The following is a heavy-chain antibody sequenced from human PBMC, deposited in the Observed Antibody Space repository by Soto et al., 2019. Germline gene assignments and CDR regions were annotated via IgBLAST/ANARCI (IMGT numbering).Heavy chain of an antibody. Sequence: QVQLVESGGGVVQPGTSLRLSCATSGFTFSRYAMHWVRQAPGKGLEWVAILWSDGSNVHYGDSVKGRFTISRDNSKNTLYLQMNDLRVEDTAVYSCARDFSDYGDSGGFDQWGQGTLGTVSS. CDR1: GFTFSRYA. D-gene: IGHD4-17*01. J-gene: IGHJ4*02. V-gene: IGHV3-33*01. CDR3: ARDFSDYGDSGGFDQ. CDR2: LWSDGSNV.